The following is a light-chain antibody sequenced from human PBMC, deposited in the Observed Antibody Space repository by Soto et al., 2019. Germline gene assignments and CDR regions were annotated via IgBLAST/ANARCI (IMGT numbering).Light chain of an antibody. CDR2: DND. V-gene: IGLV1-51*01. CDR3: GTLDSSLSAVV. CDR1: SFNIGNNY. J-gene: IGLJ2*01. Sequence: QSVLTQPPSVSAAPGQKVTISCSGSSFNIGNNYVSWYQQLPGTAPKLLICDNDKRPSGIPDRFSASKSGTSATLGIAGLQTGDEADYYCGTLDSSLSAVVFVGGTKLTVL.